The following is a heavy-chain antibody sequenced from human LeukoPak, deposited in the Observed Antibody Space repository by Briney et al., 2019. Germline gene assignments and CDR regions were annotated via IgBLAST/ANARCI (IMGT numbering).Heavy chain of an antibody. D-gene: IGHD3-10*01. Sequence: PGGYLSLYCSASAFTFSSYAMRWVRQAQGKGLEYVSTISSNGGSTDYADSVKGRFTISTDNSKNTLYLQMRSLRAEDTAVYYCVTAGAFYGSGSYDNQPFGYWGQGTLVTVSS. V-gene: IGHV3-64D*06. J-gene: IGHJ4*02. CDR1: AFTFSSYA. CDR3: VTAGAFYGSGSYDNQPFGY. CDR2: ISSNGGST.